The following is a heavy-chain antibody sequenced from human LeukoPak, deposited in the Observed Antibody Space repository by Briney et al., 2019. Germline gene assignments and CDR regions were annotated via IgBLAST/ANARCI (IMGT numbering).Heavy chain of an antibody. CDR2: INPNSGGT. D-gene: IGHD3-10*01. J-gene: IGHJ4*02. CDR1: GYTFTGYY. CDR3: ARVYSRFGVYRID. V-gene: IGHV1-2*02. Sequence: ASVSVSCKASGYTFTGYYMHWVRQAPGQGLEWMGWINPNSGGTNYAQKFQGRVTMTRDTSISTAYMELSRLRSDDTAVYYCARVYSRFGVYRIDWGQGTLVTVSS.